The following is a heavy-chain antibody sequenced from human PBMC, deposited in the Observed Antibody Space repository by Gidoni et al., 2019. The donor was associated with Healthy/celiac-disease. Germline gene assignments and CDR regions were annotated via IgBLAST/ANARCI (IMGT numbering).Heavy chain of an antibody. CDR3: ARDRGSSGYYSVFDY. Sequence: QVQLVESGGGVVQPGRSLRLSCAASGFTFISYGMHWVRQAPGKGLEWVAVIWYDGSNKYYADSVKGRFTISRDNSKNTLYLQMNSLRAEDTAVYYCARDRGSSGYYSVFDYWGQGTLVTVSS. D-gene: IGHD3-22*01. J-gene: IGHJ4*02. V-gene: IGHV3-33*01. CDR1: GFTFISYG. CDR2: IWYDGSNK.